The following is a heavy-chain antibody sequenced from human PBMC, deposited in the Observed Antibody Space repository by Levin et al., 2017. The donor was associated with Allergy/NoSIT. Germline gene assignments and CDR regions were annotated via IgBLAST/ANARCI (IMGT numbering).Heavy chain of an antibody. CDR2: INGGGGST. CDR3: AKGHYYYASGSYYY. CDR1: GFTFSSYA. D-gene: IGHD3-10*01. V-gene: IGHV3-23*01. Sequence: HPGGSLRLSCAASGFTFSSYAMSWVRQAPGKGLEWVSGINGGGGSTYYADSVKGRFTISRDNSKNTLYLQMNSLRAEDTAIYYCAKGHYYYASGSYYYWGQGTLVTVTS. J-gene: IGHJ4*02.